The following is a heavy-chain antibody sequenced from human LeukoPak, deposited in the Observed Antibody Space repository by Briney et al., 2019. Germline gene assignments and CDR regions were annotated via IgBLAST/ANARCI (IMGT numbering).Heavy chain of an antibody. CDR3: ARDRSGSSSVDDAFDI. Sequence: GGSLRLSCAASGFSFENYNMNWVRQAPGKGLEWAAYINVITGYIYYADSLKGRFTISRDNAKKSLFLEMNSLRVEDTAVYYCARDRSGSSSVDDAFDIWGQGIMVTVSS. D-gene: IGHD1-26*01. CDR1: GFSFENYN. CDR2: INVITGYI. V-gene: IGHV3-21*01. J-gene: IGHJ3*02.